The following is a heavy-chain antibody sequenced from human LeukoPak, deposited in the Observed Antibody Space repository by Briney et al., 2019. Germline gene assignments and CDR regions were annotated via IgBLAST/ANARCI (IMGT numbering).Heavy chain of an antibody. Sequence: PSQTLSLTCTVSGGSTSSGGYFWTWIRQQPGKGLEWIGYIYYSGSTYYNPSLKSRVTISVDMSKNQFSLKLSSVTAADTAVYYCARAPYSSSSVDYWGQGTLVTVSS. J-gene: IGHJ4*02. CDR3: ARAPYSSSSVDY. CDR1: GGSTSSGGYF. D-gene: IGHD6-6*01. V-gene: IGHV4-31*03. CDR2: IYYSGST.